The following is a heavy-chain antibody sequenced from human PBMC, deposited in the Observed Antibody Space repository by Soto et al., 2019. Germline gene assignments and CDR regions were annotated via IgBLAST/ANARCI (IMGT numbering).Heavy chain of an antibody. D-gene: IGHD4-17*01. CDR2: MNPNSGNT. J-gene: IGHJ4*02. V-gene: IGHV1-8*01. CDR3: ARTLYGDNVDY. CDR1: GYTLTSYD. Sequence: ASVKVSCKASGYTLTSYDINWVRQATGQGLEWMGWMNPNSGNTGYAQKLQGRVTMTRNTSISTAYMELSSLRSEDTAVYYCARTLYGDNVDYWGQGTLVTVSS.